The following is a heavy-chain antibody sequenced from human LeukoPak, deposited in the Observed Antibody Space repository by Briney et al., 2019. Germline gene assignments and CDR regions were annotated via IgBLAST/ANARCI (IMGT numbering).Heavy chain of an antibody. Sequence: PGGSLRLSCAASGFTFSSYWMHWVRQAPGKGLVGVSRINSDGSSTSYADSVKGRFTISRDNAKNTLYLQMNSLRAGDTAVYYCARLSGYYYYYGMDVWGKGTTVTVSS. CDR1: GFTFSSYW. CDR2: INSDGSST. J-gene: IGHJ6*04. CDR3: ARLSGYYYYYGMDV. V-gene: IGHV3-74*01. D-gene: IGHD5-12*01.